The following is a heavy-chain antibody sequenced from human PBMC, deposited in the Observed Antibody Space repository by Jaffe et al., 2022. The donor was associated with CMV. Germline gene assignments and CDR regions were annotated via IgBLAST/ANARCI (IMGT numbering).Heavy chain of an antibody. Sequence: EVQLLESGGGLVQPGGSLRLSCAASGFSFSTCAMSWVRQAPGKGLEWVSVISTSGGSTSYADSVRGRFTISRDNSKNTLYLQMNSLRAEDAAVYYCASRCTNMLYYWGQGTLVTVSS. V-gene: IGHV3-23*01. CDR2: ISTSGGST. CDR3: ASRCTNMLYY. CDR1: GFSFSTCA. J-gene: IGHJ4*02. D-gene: IGHD1-1*01.